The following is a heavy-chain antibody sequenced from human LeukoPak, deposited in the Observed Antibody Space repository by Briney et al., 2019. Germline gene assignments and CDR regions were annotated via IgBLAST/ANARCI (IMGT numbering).Heavy chain of an antibody. J-gene: IGHJ4*02. CDR3: ASGLGGNY. CDR2: IWFDGSNK. Sequence: PVRSLRLSCAAAGFTFSTYAMHWVRQAPGKGLEWVAVIWFDGSNKYYADSVKGRFTISRDNSKDTLYLQMNSLSAEDTAVYYCASGLGGNYWGQGTLVTVSS. CDR1: GFTFSTYA. D-gene: IGHD1-26*01. V-gene: IGHV3-33*01.